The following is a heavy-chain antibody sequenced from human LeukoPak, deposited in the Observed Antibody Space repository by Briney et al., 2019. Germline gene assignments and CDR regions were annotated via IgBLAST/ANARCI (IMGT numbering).Heavy chain of an antibody. J-gene: IGHJ4*02. Sequence: HPGGSLRLSCAASGFTFSSYDMHWVRQATGKGLEWVSAIGTAGDTYYPASVKGRFTISRENAKNSLYLQMNSLRAGDTAVYYCARGGVYCTNGVCYRRFDYWGQGTLVTVSS. V-gene: IGHV3-13*01. CDR1: GFTFSSYD. D-gene: IGHD2-8*01. CDR2: IGTAGDT. CDR3: ARGGVYCTNGVCYRRFDY.